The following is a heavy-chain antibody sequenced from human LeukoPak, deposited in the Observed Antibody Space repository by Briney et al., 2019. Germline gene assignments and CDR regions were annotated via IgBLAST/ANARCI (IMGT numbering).Heavy chain of an antibody. J-gene: IGHJ4*02. CDR3: ARVTGSGRYYNPFDY. CDR2: INSDGSST. V-gene: IGHV3-74*01. D-gene: IGHD3-10*01. Sequence: PGGSLRLSCAASGFTFSSYYMHWVRQAPGKGLVWVSRINSDGSSTRYADSVKRRFTISRDNAKNTLYRQMNSLRAEDTAVYYCARVTGSGRYYNPFDYWRQGTLVTVRS. CDR1: GFTFSSYY.